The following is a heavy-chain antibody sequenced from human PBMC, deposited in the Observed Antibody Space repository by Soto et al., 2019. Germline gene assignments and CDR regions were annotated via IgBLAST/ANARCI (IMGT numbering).Heavy chain of an antibody. J-gene: IGHJ4*02. V-gene: IGHV3-33*01. CDR2: IWNDGSNK. Sequence: QVQLVESGGGVVQPGRSLRLSCAASGFTFSSYGMHWVRQAPGKGLEWVAVIWNDGSNKYYADSVKGRFTISKDNSKNTRYLQMNCLIAEDTAVYYCARDRGMATIYYFDYWGQGTLVIVSS. CDR1: GFTFSSYG. CDR3: ARDRGMATIYYFDY. D-gene: IGHD5-12*01.